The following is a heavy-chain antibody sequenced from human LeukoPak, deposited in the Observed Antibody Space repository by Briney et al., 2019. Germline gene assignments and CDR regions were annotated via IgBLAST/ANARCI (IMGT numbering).Heavy chain of an antibody. Sequence: SDTVSLTCTVSGGPISSSSYYGRGIRQPPGEGVEGRGSIYYSGSTYYNPSLKSRVTISVDTSKNQFSLKLSSVPAADTAAYYCARQFPRWERLQGLKAFDIWGQGTMVTVSS. D-gene: IGHD1-26*01. CDR3: ARQFPRWERLQGLKAFDI. CDR2: IYYSGST. V-gene: IGHV4-39*01. J-gene: IGHJ3*02. CDR1: GGPISSSSYY.